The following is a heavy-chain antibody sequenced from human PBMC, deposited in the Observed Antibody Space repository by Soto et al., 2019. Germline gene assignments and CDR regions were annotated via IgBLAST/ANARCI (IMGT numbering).Heavy chain of an antibody. V-gene: IGHV1-69*04. CDR2: IIPILGIA. Sequence: ASVKVSCKASGGTFSSYTISWVRQAPGQGLEWMGRIIPILGIANYAQKFQGRVTITADKSTSTAYMELSSLRSEDTAVYYCARERRYFDWPFDYWGQGTLVTVS. D-gene: IGHD3-9*01. J-gene: IGHJ4*02. CDR1: GGTFSSYT. CDR3: ARERRYFDWPFDY.